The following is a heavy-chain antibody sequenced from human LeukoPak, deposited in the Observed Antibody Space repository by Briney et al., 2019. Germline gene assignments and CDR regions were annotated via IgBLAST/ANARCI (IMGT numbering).Heavy chain of an antibody. CDR3: ARDWRITIFGVTNWYFDL. CDR1: GGSISSHY. V-gene: IGHV4-59*11. D-gene: IGHD3-3*01. Sequence: SETLSLTCTVSGGSISSHYWSWIRQPPGKGLEWIGYIYYSGSTNYNPSLKSRVTISVDTSKNQFSLKPSSVTAADTAVYYCARDWRITIFGVTNWYFDLWGRGTLVTVSS. CDR2: IYYSGST. J-gene: IGHJ2*01.